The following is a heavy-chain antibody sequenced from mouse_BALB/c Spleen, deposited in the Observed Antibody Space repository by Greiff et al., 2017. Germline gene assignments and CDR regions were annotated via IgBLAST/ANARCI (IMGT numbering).Heavy chain of an antibody. J-gene: IGHJ4*01. Sequence: VQLQQSGPGLVAPSQSLSITCTVSGFSLTSYDISWIRQPPGKGLEWLGVIWTGGGTNYNSAFMSRLSISKDNSKSQVFLKMNSLQTDDTAIYYCVRGPNYYAMDYWGQGTSVTVSS. CDR2: IWTGGGT. CDR1: GFSLTSYD. CDR3: VRGPNYYAMDY. V-gene: IGHV2-9-2*01.